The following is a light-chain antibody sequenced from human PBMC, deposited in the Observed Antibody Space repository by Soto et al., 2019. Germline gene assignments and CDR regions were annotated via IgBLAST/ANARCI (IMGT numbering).Light chain of an antibody. J-gene: IGKJ1*01. CDR2: GAS. Sequence: EVVLTQSPVTLSLSPGERATLSCRASQSVSSNLAWYQQKPGQAPRLLIYGASTRATGIPARFSGSGSGTEFTLTITSLQSEDFAVYYCHQYNGWPRTFGQGTKV. CDR3: HQYNGWPRT. CDR1: QSVSSN. V-gene: IGKV3-15*01.